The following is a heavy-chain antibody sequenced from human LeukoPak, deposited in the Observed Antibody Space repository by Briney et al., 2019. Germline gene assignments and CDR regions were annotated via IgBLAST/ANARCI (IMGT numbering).Heavy chain of an antibody. CDR1: GFSFSAAW. V-gene: IGHV3-7*01. CDR3: VNLGYSD. Sequence: GGSLRLSCEASGFSFSAAWMTWVRQAPGKGLEWVSTIKNDGSDKYYVDSMKGRFTHSKDNAKNSVYLQMNSLRVEDTAVYYCVNLGYSDGGQGTLVTVSS. J-gene: IGHJ4*02. D-gene: IGHD5-12*01. CDR2: IKNDGSDK.